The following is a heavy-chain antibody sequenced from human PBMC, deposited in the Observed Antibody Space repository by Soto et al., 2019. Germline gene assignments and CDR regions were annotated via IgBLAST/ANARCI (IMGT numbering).Heavy chain of an antibody. CDR2: INQDGSEE. J-gene: IGHJ4*02. V-gene: IGHV3-7*01. CDR1: GFTFSTYW. CDR3: SRSLNS. Sequence: SLRLSCAASGFTFSTYWMDWVRQTPGKGLEWVANINQDGSEENYVDSVKGRFTIYRDNAKNSLYLQMSSLTAEDSALYYCSRSLNSWGQGTLVTVSS.